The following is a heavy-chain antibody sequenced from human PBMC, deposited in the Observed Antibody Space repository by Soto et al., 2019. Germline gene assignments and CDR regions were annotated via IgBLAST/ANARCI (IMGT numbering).Heavy chain of an antibody. CDR1: GFTFSSYS. D-gene: IGHD3-16*01. CDR2: ISSSSSYK. J-gene: IGHJ4*02. CDR3: ANDITFGGPLSDY. V-gene: IGHV3-21*01. Sequence: SGGSLRLSCAASGFTFSSYSINWVRQAPGKGLEWVSSISSSSSYKYYADSVKGRFTISRDNAKNTLYLQMNSLRAEDTAVYYCANDITFGGPLSDYWGQGTLVTVSS.